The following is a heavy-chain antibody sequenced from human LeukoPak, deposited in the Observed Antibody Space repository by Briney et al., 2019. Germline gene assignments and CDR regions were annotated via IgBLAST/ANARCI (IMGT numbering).Heavy chain of an antibody. D-gene: IGHD5-12*01. CDR3: TTEYYSGYDLGGY. V-gene: IGHV3-15*01. J-gene: IGHJ4*02. CDR2: INSKTDGGTA. Sequence: GGSLRLSCAASVFTFINAWMIWVRQAPGKGLEWVGRINSKTDGGTADYAAPVKGRFTISRDDSKNTLYLQMNSLKTEDTAVYYCTTEYYSGYDLGGYWGQGTLVTVSS. CDR1: VFTFINAW.